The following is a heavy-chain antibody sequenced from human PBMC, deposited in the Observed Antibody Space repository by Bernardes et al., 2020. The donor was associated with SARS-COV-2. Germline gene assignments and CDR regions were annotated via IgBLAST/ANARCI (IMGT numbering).Heavy chain of an antibody. D-gene: IGHD3-3*01. J-gene: IGHJ4*02. CDR1: GYTFSGYY. CDR2: INPNSGVT. CDR3: GKDGANFWTNNYKDGGWIDV. Sequence: ASVKVSCKTSGYTFSGYYIHWVRQAPGQGLECMGWINPNSGVTNYAQNFQGRVTMTRDTSISTAYMELSSLTSDDTAVYYCGKDGANFWTNNYKDGGWIDVWGQGIMVTVSS. V-gene: IGHV1-2*02.